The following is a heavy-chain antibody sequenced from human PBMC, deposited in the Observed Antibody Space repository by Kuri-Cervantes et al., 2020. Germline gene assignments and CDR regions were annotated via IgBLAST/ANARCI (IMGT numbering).Heavy chain of an antibody. Sequence: ASVKVSCKTSGYKFFGYGVSWLRQVPGQGLEWLGWISAHNGNAHFAQKVQDRVTMTRDTSANTAYMELTNLRSDDTAVYYCARVFGDLLSVFDYWGQGTLVTVSS. CDR1: GYKFFGYG. J-gene: IGHJ4*02. V-gene: IGHV1-18*01. D-gene: IGHD3-10*02. CDR2: ISAHNGNA. CDR3: ARVFGDLLSVFDY.